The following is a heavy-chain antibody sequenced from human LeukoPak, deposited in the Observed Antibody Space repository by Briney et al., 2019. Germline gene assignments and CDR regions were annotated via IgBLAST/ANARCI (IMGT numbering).Heavy chain of an antibody. Sequence: ASVKVSCKASGYTFTGYYMHWVRQAPGQGLEWMGWINPNSGGTNYAQKFQGRVTMTRDTSISTACMELSRLRSDDTAVYYCAREAVTTVDAFDIWGQGTMVTVSS. CDR3: AREAVTTVDAFDI. D-gene: IGHD4-11*01. CDR1: GYTFTGYY. CDR2: INPNSGGT. V-gene: IGHV1-2*02. J-gene: IGHJ3*02.